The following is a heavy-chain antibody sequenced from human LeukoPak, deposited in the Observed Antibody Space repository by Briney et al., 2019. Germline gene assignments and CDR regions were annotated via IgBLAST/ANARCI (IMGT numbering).Heavy chain of an antibody. CDR1: GFTFNNYW. D-gene: IGHD3-16*02. CDR2: IDSDGGST. V-gene: IGHV3-74*01. Sequence: GGSLRLSCAASGFTFNNYWVHWVRQAPGKGLVWVSRIDSDGGSTSYADSVKGRFTVSRDNAKNTVFLQMNSLRAEDTAVYYCVRDRIGFDPWGPGTLVTVSS. J-gene: IGHJ5*02. CDR3: VRDRIGFDP.